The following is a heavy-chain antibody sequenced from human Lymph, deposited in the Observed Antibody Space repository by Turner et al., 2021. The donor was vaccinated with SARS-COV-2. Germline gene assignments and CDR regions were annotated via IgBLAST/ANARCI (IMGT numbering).Heavy chain of an antibody. Sequence: EVQLVESEGGLVQPGGSLGLSCAASGLTVSSNYMSWVRKAPGKVLEWVSVIYSGGTTYYADSVKGRFTISRHNSKNTLYLQMNSLRAEDTAVYYCARDLDTAGGMDVWGQGTTVTVSS. J-gene: IGHJ6*02. CDR3: ARDLDTAGGMDV. V-gene: IGHV3-53*04. D-gene: IGHD5-18*01. CDR2: IYSGGTT. CDR1: GLTVSSNY.